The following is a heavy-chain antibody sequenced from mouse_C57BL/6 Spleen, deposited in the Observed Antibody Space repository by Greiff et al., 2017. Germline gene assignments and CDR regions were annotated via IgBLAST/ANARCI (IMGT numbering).Heavy chain of an antibody. CDR1: GFTFSSYA. Sequence: DVHLVESGGGLVKPGVSLKLSCAASGFTFSSYAMSWVRQTPAKRLVWVATISDGGSYTYYPDTVKGRFTISRDNAKNNLYLQMCHLKSEDTAMYYCARENYGNPGYFDYWGQGTTLTVSS. V-gene: IGHV5-4*01. CDR2: ISDGGSYT. D-gene: IGHD2-1*01. J-gene: IGHJ2*01. CDR3: ARENYGNPGYFDY.